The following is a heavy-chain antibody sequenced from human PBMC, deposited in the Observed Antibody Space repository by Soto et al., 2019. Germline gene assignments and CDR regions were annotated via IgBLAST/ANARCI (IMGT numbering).Heavy chain of an antibody. CDR1: GGTFNSHA. CDR3: ARETRQGGYFGDFQQ. V-gene: IGHV1-69*01. D-gene: IGHD3-22*01. CDR2: IIPMFGTA. Sequence: QVQLVQSGAEVKKPGSSVRVSCKASGGTFNSHAINWVRQAPGQGLEWMGAIIPMFGTAKYAQRFQGRVTLTADESTRTANMELSSLMSEDTAVYHCARETRQGGYFGDFQQWGQGTLVIVSS. J-gene: IGHJ4*02.